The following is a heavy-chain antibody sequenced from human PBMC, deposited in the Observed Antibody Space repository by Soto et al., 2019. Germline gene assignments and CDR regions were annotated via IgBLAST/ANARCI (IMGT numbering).Heavy chain of an antibody. J-gene: IGHJ6*02. D-gene: IGHD2-2*01. Sequence: QVQLVQSGAEVKKPGASVKVSCKASGYTFTSYGISWVRQAPGQGLEWMGWISAYTGNTNYAQKLQGRVTMTTDTSTSTAYMELRSLRSDDTAVYYCARDFGSYRCSSTSCPYYYYGMDVWGQGTTVTVSS. CDR3: ARDFGSYRCSSTSCPYYYYGMDV. V-gene: IGHV1-18*01. CDR2: ISAYTGNT. CDR1: GYTFTSYG.